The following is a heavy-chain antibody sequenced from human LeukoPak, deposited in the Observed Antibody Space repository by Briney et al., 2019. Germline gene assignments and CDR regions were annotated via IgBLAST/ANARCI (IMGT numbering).Heavy chain of an antibody. CDR2: ISNSGSTI. V-gene: IGHV3-48*03. CDR1: GFTFSSYE. J-gene: IGHJ3*02. D-gene: IGHD3-10*01. Sequence: GGSLRLSCAASGFTFSSYEMNWVRQAPGKGLEWVSYISNSGSTIYYADSVKGRFTISRDNAKNSLYLQMNGLRAEDTAVYYCARGRSITLLRGVAMSDGFDIWGQGAMVCVSS. CDR3: ARGRSITLLRGVAMSDGFDI.